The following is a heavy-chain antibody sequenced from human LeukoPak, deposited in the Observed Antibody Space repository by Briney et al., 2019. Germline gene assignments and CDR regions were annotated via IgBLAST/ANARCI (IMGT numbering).Heavy chain of an antibody. CDR1: GGTFSSYA. V-gene: IGHV1-69*13. CDR3: ARGEWELQFDP. J-gene: IGHJ5*02. D-gene: IGHD1-26*01. Sequence: ASVKVSCKASGGTFSSYAISWVRQAPGQGLEWMGGITPIFGTANYAQKFQGRVTITADESTSTAYMELSSLRSEDTAVYYCARGEWELQFDPWGQGTLVTVSS. CDR2: ITPIFGTA.